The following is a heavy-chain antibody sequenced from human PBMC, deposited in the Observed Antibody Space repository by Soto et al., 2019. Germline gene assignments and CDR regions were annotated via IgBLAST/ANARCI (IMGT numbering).Heavy chain of an antibody. J-gene: IGHJ6*02. D-gene: IGHD5-12*01. CDR2: IYYSGST. V-gene: IGHV4-31*03. CDR3: AASCVACGGFNYYGMDV. CDR1: GGSISSGGYY. Sequence: QVQLQESGPGLVKPSQTLSLTCTVSGGSISSGGYYWSWIRQHPGKGLEWIGYIYYSGSTYYNPSRKSRVTISVDTSKNRFSLKLSSVTPADTAVYYCAASCVACGGFNYYGMDVWGQGTTVTVSS.